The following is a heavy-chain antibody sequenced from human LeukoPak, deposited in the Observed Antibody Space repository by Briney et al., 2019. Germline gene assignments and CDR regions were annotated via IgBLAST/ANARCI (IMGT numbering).Heavy chain of an antibody. CDR2: IYYSGST. CDR3: AREYSAFDY. Sequence: SETLSLTCTVSGDPISSYSDYKWTWIRQPPGKHLEWIGYIYYSGSTNYNPSLRSRVTISVDTSKNQFSLKLTSVTAADTAVYYCAREYSAFDYWSQGTLVTVSS. D-gene: IGHD5-12*01. J-gene: IGHJ4*02. V-gene: IGHV4-61*08. CDR1: GDPISSYSDY.